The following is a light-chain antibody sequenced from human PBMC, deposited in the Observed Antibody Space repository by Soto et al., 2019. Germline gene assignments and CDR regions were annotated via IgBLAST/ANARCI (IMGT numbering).Light chain of an antibody. CDR3: AAWDDNLNGL. Sequence: QSVLTQPPSASGTPGQRVTISCSGSSSNIGSNTVNWYQQLPGTAPKLLIYSNNERPSGVPDRFSCSKSGTSASLAISGLQSEDEADYYCAAWDDNLNGLFGGGTKLTVL. V-gene: IGLV1-44*01. CDR2: SNN. J-gene: IGLJ2*01. CDR1: SSNIGSNT.